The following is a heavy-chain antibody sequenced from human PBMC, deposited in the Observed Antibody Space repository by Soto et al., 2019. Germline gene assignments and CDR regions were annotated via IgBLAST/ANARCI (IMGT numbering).Heavy chain of an antibody. CDR3: ARGVHGYYDFWSGYYNGENFYFYYMDV. CDR2: INHSGST. D-gene: IGHD3-3*01. J-gene: IGHJ6*03. Sequence: SETLSLTCAVYGGSFSGYYWSWIRQSPGKGLEWIGEINHSGSTNYNPSLKSRVTISVDTSKKQFSLRLNPVTAADTAVYYCARGVHGYYDFWSGYYNGENFYFYYMDVWGKGTTVTVSS. CDR1: GGSFSGYY. V-gene: IGHV4-34*01.